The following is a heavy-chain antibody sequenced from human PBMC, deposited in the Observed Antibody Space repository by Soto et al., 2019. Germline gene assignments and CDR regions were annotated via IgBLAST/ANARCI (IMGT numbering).Heavy chain of an antibody. CDR2: IIPILGIA. J-gene: IGHJ4*02. CDR1: GGTFSSYT. D-gene: IGHD3-22*01. CDR3: ARARTYYYDISGYYSLSD. Sequence: QVQLVQSGAEVKKPGSSVKVSCKASGGTFSSYTISWVRQAPGQGLEWMGRIIPILGIANYAQKFQGRVTITADKATSTADMELSSLRSDDSAVYYCARARTYYYDISGYYSLSDWGQGTLVTVSS. V-gene: IGHV1-69*02.